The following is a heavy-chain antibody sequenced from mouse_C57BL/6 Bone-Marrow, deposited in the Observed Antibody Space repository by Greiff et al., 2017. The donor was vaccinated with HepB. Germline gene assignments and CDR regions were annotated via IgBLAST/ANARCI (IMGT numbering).Heavy chain of an antibody. CDR3: ARDKKLQAY. CDR1: GFTFSSYA. V-gene: IGHV5-4*01. J-gene: IGHJ3*01. Sequence: EVKLVESGGGLVKPGGSLKLSCAASGFTFSSYAMSWVRQTPEKRLEWVATISDGGSYTYYPDNVKGRFTISRDNAKNNLYLQMSHLKSEDTAMYYCARDKKLQAYWGQGTLVTVSA. CDR2: ISDGGSYT.